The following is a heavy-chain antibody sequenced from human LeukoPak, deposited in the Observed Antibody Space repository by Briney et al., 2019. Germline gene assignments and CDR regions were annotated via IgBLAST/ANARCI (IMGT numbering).Heavy chain of an antibody. Sequence: SETLSLTCTVSGGSISSYYWTWIRQPAGKGLGWIGRIYTSGSTNYNPSLKSRVTMSVDTSKNQFSLKLSSVTAADTAVYYCARLLVPVPAARRDYYYMDVWGKGTTVTVSS. V-gene: IGHV4-4*07. CDR1: GGSISSYY. J-gene: IGHJ6*03. D-gene: IGHD2-2*01. CDR3: ARLLVPVPAARRDYYYMDV. CDR2: IYTSGST.